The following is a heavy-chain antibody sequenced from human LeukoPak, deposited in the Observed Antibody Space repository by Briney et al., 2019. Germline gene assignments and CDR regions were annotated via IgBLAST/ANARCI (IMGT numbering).Heavy chain of an antibody. CDR1: GGTFSSYG. CDR3: ARVYDSSTYYFNWFDP. CDR2: IIPILDIT. Sequence: GASVKASCKASGGTFSSYGISWVRQAPGQGLEWVGRIIPILDITNYAQKFQGRVTITRDTSASTAYMELSSLRSEDTAVYYCARVYDSSTYYFNWFDPWGQGTLVTVSS. D-gene: IGHD3-22*01. J-gene: IGHJ5*02. V-gene: IGHV1-69*04.